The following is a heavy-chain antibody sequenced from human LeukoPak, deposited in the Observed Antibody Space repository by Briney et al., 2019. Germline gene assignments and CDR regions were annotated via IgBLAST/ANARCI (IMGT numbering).Heavy chain of an antibody. D-gene: IGHD2-2*01. J-gene: IGHJ4*02. V-gene: IGHV3-21*01. Sequence: GGSLRLSCAASGFTFSSYSMNWVRQAPGKGLEWVSSISSSSSYIYYADSVKGRFTISRDNAKNTLYLQMNSLRVEDTAVYYCARGPFGSCSSPSCYFFEYWGQGTLVIASS. CDR1: GFTFSSYS. CDR3: ARGPFGSCSSPSCYFFEY. CDR2: ISSSSSYI.